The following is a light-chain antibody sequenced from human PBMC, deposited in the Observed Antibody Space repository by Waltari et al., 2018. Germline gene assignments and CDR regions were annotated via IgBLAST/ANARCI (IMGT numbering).Light chain of an antibody. CDR3: QQGYTAPVT. CDR1: QNIRSY. Sequence: DIQLTQSPSSLSASEGDRVTITCRASQNIRSYFDWYQQSPGKAPNLLIYGASSLQSGIPSSFSGSGYGTDFTLTISSLQPEDFKTYYGQQGYTAPVTFGGGTNLESK. J-gene: IGKJ4*01. V-gene: IGKV1-39*01. CDR2: GAS.